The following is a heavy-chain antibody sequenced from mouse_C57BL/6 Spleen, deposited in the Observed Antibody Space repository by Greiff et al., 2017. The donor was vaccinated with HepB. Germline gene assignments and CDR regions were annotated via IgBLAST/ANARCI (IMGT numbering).Heavy chain of an antibody. CDR1: GYTFTSYW. CDR3: AGGFDY. CDR2: IDPSDSET. V-gene: IGHV1-61*01. Sequence: QVQLHQPGAELVRPGSSVKLSCKASGYTFTSYWMDWVKQRPGQGLEWIGNIDPSDSETHYNQKFKDKATLTVDKSSSTAYMQLSSLTAEDSAVYYCAGGFDYWGQGTTLTVSS. J-gene: IGHJ2*01.